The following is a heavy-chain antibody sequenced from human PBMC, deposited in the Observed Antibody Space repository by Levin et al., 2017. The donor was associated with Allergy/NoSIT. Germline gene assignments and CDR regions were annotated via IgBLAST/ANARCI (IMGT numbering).Heavy chain of an antibody. V-gene: IGHV4-59*01. CDR1: GGSISSYY. Sequence: SETLSLTCTVSGGSISSYYWSWIRQPPGKGLEWIGYIYYSGSTNYNPSLKSRVTISVDTSKNQFSLKLSSVTAADTAVYYCARKSGAAAGTRYYYYYMDVWGKGTTVTVSS. D-gene: IGHD6-13*01. CDR3: ARKSGAAAGTRYYYYYMDV. CDR2: IYYSGST. J-gene: IGHJ6*03.